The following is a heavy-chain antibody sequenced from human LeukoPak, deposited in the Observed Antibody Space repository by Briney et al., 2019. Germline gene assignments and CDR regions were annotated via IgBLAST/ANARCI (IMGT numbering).Heavy chain of an antibody. J-gene: IGHJ6*03. CDR1: GGSIGTYY. D-gene: IGHD3-16*02. V-gene: IGHV4-59*08. Sequence: PSQTLSLTCTVSGGSIGTYYWSWIRQSPGKGLEWIGYIYVTGTRYNPYLQSRVTISVDRSRNQFFLKMSSVTAADTAVYYCARHIGGGIEDMDVWGKGTKVIVSS. CDR2: IYVTGT. CDR3: ARHIGGGIEDMDV.